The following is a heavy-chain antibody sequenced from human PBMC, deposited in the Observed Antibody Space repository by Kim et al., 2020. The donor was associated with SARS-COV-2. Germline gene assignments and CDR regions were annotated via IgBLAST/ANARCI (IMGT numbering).Heavy chain of an antibody. CDR2: IYYNGNT. CDR3: VRATVITPRHFDI. CDR1: GGSIRNNNYY. V-gene: IGHV4-31*03. J-gene: IGHJ4*02. Sequence: SETLSLTCTVSGGSIRNNNYYWNWIRQHAGKGLEYIGYIYYNGNTYVSPSLKRRVSISVDTSKNQFSLKVTSMTAADTAVYYCVRATVITPRHFDIWGQGTRVTVSS. D-gene: IGHD3-16*02.